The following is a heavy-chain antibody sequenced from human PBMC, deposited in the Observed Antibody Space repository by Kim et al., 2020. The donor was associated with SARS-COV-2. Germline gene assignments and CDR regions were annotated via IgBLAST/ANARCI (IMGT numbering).Heavy chain of an antibody. V-gene: IGHV1-8*01. D-gene: IGHD3-9*01. J-gene: IGHJ6*02. CDR1: GYTFTSYD. CDR2: MNPNSGNT. CDR3: ARGLRNGRYFDWLLRVRAVYYYYGMDV. Sequence: ASVKVSCKASGYTFTSYDINWVRQATGQGLEWMGWMNPNSGNTGYAQKFQGRVTMTRNTSISTAYMELSSLRSEDTAVYYCARGLRNGRYFDWLLRVRAVYYYYGMDVWGQGTMVTVSS.